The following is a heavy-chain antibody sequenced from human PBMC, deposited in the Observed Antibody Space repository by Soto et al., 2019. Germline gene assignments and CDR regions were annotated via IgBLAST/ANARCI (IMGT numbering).Heavy chain of an antibody. CDR2: IIPIFGTA. CDR1: GYTFTSYG. Sequence: QVQLVQSGAEVKKPGASVKVSCKASGYTFTSYGISWVRQAPGQGLEWMGWIIPIFGTANYAQKFQGRVTITADESTSTAYMELSSLRSEDTAVYYCARGIPRPGYCSSTSCSPFDYWGQGTLVTVSS. CDR3: ARGIPRPGYCSSTSCSPFDY. J-gene: IGHJ4*02. V-gene: IGHV1-69*13. D-gene: IGHD2-2*01.